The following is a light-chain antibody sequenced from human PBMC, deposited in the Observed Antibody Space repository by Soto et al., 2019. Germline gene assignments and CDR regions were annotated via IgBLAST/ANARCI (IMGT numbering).Light chain of an antibody. CDR2: GAS. CDR3: QQYNDWPPVT. Sequence: EIVMTQSPATLSVSPGERATLSCRASQSVSGNLAWYQQKPGQAPRLLIYGASTRATGIPARFSGSGSGTEXXXXXXXXXXXXXXXYYCQQYNDWPPVTFGGGTKVEIK. V-gene: IGKV3-15*01. CDR1: QSVSGN. J-gene: IGKJ4*01.